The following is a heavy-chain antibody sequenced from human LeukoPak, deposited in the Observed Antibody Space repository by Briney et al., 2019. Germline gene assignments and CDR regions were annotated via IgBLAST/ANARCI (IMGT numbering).Heavy chain of an antibody. J-gene: IGHJ4*02. D-gene: IGHD1-26*01. CDR3: ARDRQGGYRGSYYGGY. V-gene: IGHV1-46*01. CDR1: GYTITSYY. CDR2: INPSGGST. Sequence: ASVKVSCKASGYTITSYYMNWVRQAPGQGLEWMGIINPSGGSTSYAQKFQGRVTMTRDTSTSTVYMELSSLRSEDTAVYYSARDRQGGYRGSYYGGYWGQGTLVTVSS.